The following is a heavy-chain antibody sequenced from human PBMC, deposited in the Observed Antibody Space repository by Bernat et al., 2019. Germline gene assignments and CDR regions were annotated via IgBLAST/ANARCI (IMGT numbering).Heavy chain of an antibody. V-gene: IGHV3-23*01. CDR2: ISGSGGST. CDR3: AEGGGRIWGGYSGNWFDP. CDR1: GFTFSSYA. J-gene: IGHJ5*02. D-gene: IGHD3-16*01. Sequence: EVQLLESGGGLVQPGGSLILSCAASGFTFSSYAISWVRQAPGKGLEWVSAISGSGGSTYSAGSGKGRFTISRDNSKTTICLQINSLRAQDKAVYYCAEGGGRIWGGYSGNWFDPRGQGTLVTVSS.